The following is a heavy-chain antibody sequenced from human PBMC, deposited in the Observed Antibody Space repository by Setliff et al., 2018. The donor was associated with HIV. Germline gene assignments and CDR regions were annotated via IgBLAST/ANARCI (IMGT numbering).Heavy chain of an antibody. CDR2: IHHSGGT. CDR3: ARVIGWNDAGDY. CDR1: GGSFSGYF. V-gene: IGHV4-34*01. J-gene: IGHJ4*02. Sequence: SETLSLTCAVYGGSFSGYFWSWVRQPPGKGLEWIGDIHHSGGTNYNPTLKSRVTVSVDTSKNQSSLKLTSVTAADTAVYYCARVIGWNDAGDYWGRGTLVTVSS. D-gene: IGHD1-1*01.